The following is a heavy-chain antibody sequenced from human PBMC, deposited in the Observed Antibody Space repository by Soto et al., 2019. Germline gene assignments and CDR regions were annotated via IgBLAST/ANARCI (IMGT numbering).Heavy chain of an antibody. J-gene: IGHJ6*02. V-gene: IGHV4-34*01. CDR3: ARGPHFSYDLWSGQTSIYYYGMDV. CDR1: GGSFSDYY. CDR2: INHSGST. Sequence: SETLSLTCAIYGGSFSDYYWTWIRQPPGKGLEWIGEINHSGSTNYNPSLKSRVTISVDTSKKQFSLKLSPVTAADTAVYYCARGPHFSYDLWSGQTSIYYYGMDVWGQGTTVTVSS. D-gene: IGHD3-3*01.